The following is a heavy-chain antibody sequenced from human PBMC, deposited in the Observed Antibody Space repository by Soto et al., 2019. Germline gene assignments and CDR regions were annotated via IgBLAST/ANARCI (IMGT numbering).Heavy chain of an antibody. D-gene: IGHD4-17*01. V-gene: IGHV4-39*01. CDR1: GASIGSTRYY. J-gene: IGHJ3*02. CDR3: ARPTSTDLRDPFDI. CDR2: IYYSGYA. Sequence: QVQLQESGPGLVKPSETLSLTCTVSGASIGSTRYYWGWIRQPPGQGLEWIGSIYYSGYAYYNPSLKSRVTISVDTSRDQFSLNLRSMTAADTAVYYCARPTSTDLRDPFDIWGQGIMVTVSS.